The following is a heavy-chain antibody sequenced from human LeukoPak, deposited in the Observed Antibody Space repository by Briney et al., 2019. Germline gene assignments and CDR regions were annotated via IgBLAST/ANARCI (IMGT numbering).Heavy chain of an antibody. D-gene: IGHD5-18*01. Sequence: SETLSLTCAVYGGSFSGYYWSWIRQPPGKGLEWIGEINHSGSTNYNPSLKSRVTISVDTSKNQFSLKLSSVTAADTAVYYCARGRPGYSYGYGRNYFDYWGQGTLVTVSS. CDR1: GGSFSGYY. CDR3: ARGRPGYSYGYGRNYFDY. CDR2: INHSGST. J-gene: IGHJ4*02. V-gene: IGHV4-34*01.